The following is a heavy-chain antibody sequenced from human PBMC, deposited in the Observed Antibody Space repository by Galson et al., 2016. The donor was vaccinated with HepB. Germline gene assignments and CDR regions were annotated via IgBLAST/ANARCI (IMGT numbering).Heavy chain of an antibody. CDR1: GFSLNTGGMG. CDR2: IYWDDDK. CDR3: AHIYLAVTGYNPPFDH. Sequence: PALVKPTQTLTLTCTFSGFSLNTGGMGVGWIRQAPGKALEWPTLIYWDDDKRYNPSLRRRLTITKDTSKNQVVLTLTNMDPVDTGTYYCAHIYLAVTGYNPPFDHWGQGTLVTVSS. V-gene: IGHV2-5*02. J-gene: IGHJ4*02. D-gene: IGHD2-21*02.